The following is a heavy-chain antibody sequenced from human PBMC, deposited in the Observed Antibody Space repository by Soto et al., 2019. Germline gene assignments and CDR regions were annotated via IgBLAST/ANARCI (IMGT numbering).Heavy chain of an antibody. Sequence: QVHLVQSGAEVKKPGASVKVSCQGSGYAFTTYGITWVRQAPGQGLEWMGWISAHNGNTNYAQTLQGRVTVTRDTSTSTAYMELRSLRADDPAGYYCARGRYGDYWGQGALVTVSS. CDR1: GYAFTTYG. CDR2: ISAHNGNT. V-gene: IGHV1-18*01. J-gene: IGHJ4*02. D-gene: IGHD1-1*01. CDR3: ARGRYGDY.